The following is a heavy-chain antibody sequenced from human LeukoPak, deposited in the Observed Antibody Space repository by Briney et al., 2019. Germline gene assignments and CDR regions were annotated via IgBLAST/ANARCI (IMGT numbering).Heavy chain of an antibody. CDR3: AKGGSSWSRFDY. CDR1: GFTFTDYA. J-gene: IGHJ4*02. CDR2: VSSSGDTK. V-gene: IGHV3-23*01. D-gene: IGHD6-13*01. Sequence: GGSLRLSCAASGFTFTDYAMSWVRQTPGKGLEWVTLVSSSGDTKYYAESVKGRFTISRDSPNNTLYLQMNSLRAEDTAIYFCAKGGSSWSRFDYWGQGTLVTVSS.